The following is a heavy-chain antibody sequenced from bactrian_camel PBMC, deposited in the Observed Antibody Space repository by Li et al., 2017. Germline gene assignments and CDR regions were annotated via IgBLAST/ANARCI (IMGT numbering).Heavy chain of an antibody. Sequence: DVQLVESGGGLVQPGGSLRLSCKVSGCTFSNYAMSWVRQAPGKGLEWISVIHSGGSTTFYADSVKGRFTISGDDAKNALYLQLNSLKTEDTAMYYCTREDPGAGRADWGQGTQVTVS. V-gene: IGHV3S31*01. J-gene: IGHJ4*01. CDR1: GCTFSNYA. CDR3: TREDPGAGRAD. D-gene: IGHD6*01. CDR2: IHSGGSTT.